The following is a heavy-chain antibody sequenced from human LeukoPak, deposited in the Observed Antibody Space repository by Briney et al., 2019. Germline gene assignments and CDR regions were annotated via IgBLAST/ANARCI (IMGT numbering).Heavy chain of an antibody. CDR1: GFTFSSYA. J-gene: IGHJ4*02. V-gene: IGHV3-23*01. CDR3: AKDGDAVAGIDPYYFDY. Sequence: GGSLRLSCAASGFTFSSYAMSWVRQAPGKGLEWVSAISGSGGSTYYADSVKGRFTISRDNSKSTLYLQMNSLRAEDTAVYYCAKDGDAVAGIDPYYFDYWGQGTLVTVSS. CDR2: ISGSGGST. D-gene: IGHD6-19*01.